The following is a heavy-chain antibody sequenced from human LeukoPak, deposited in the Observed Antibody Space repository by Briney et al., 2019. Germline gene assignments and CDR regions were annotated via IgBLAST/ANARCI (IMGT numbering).Heavy chain of an antibody. V-gene: IGHV4-39*01. J-gene: IGHJ4*02. Sequence: PSETLSLTCTVSGGSISSSSYYWGWIRQPPGKGLEWIGSIYYSGSTYYNPSLKSRVTISVDTSKNQFSLKQSSVTAADTAVYYCLLTGYYLYYFDYWGQGTLVTVSS. CDR3: LLTGYYLYYFDY. D-gene: IGHD3-9*01. CDR2: IYYSGST. CDR1: GGSISSSSYY.